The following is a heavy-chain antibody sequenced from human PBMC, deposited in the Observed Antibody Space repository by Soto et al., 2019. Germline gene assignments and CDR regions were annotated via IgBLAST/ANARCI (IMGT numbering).Heavy chain of an antibody. CDR2: IDPSGGSR. Sequence: DSVQVSCNASGFSLSDYFMIWVRQAPGHGVAWMGIIDPSGGSRSYAQKFQGRVNMTRATSTRTVYMELFTLKSEDTALCYCARDRQDVIRFLQCTHKGDSYTTWLDPWGQGTVVTVSS. V-gene: IGHV1-46*01. CDR3: ARDRQDVIRFLQCTHKGDSYTTWLDP. J-gene: IGHJ5*02. CDR1: GFSLSDYF. D-gene: IGHD3-3*01.